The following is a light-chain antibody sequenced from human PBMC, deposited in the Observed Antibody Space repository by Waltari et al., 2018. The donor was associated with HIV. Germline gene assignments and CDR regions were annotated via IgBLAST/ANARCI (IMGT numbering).Light chain of an antibody. Sequence: QSVLTQPPSVSGAPGQRVTISCTGSSSTIGAGYDVHWYQHLPGTVPKLLIYGNSDRPSGVPDRFSGSKSGTSASLAITGLQAEDEAHYYCQSYDSSLSGWVFGGGTKLTVL. CDR2: GNS. CDR3: QSYDSSLSGWV. J-gene: IGLJ3*02. CDR1: SSTIGAGYD. V-gene: IGLV1-40*01.